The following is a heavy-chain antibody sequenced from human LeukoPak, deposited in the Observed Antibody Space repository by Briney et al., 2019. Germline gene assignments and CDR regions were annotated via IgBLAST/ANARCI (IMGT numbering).Heavy chain of an antibody. Sequence: SETLSLTCTVSGGSISSYYWRWIRQPPGKGLEWIGYIYYSGSTNYNPSLKSRVTISVDTSKNQFSLKLSSVTAADTAVYYCAREPIYSKDQYYFDYWGQGTLVTVSS. CDR3: AREPIYSKDQYYFDY. CDR2: IYYSGST. V-gene: IGHV4-59*01. D-gene: IGHD4-11*01. J-gene: IGHJ4*02. CDR1: GGSISSYY.